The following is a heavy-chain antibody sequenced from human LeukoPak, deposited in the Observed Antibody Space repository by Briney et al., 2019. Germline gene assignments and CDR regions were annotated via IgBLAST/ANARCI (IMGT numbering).Heavy chain of an antibody. CDR3: ARRRWTYSDYGMDV. Sequence: SETLSLTCTVSGGSISSYYWSWIRQPPGKGLEWIGYIYYSGSTNYNPSLKSRVTISVDTSKNQFSLKLSSVTAADTAVYYCARRRWTYSDYGMDVWGQGTTVTVSS. V-gene: IGHV4-59*08. CDR1: GGSISSYY. CDR2: IYYSGST. J-gene: IGHJ6*02. D-gene: IGHD1-26*01.